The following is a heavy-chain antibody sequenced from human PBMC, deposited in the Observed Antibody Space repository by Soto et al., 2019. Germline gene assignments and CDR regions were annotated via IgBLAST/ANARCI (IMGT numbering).Heavy chain of an antibody. CDR3: ARDPSHSYYTLFYYFDY. J-gene: IGHJ4*02. CDR1: GFTFRSYA. Sequence: EAQLLESGGGLVQPGGSLRLSCAGSGFTFRSYAMSWVRQAPGKGLEWVSAISESGGSTYYADSVKGRFTISRDDSKSTLYLQMNSLRAEDTAVYYCARDPSHSYYTLFYYFDYWGQGTLVTVSS. D-gene: IGHD1-26*01. CDR2: ISESGGST. V-gene: IGHV3-23*01.